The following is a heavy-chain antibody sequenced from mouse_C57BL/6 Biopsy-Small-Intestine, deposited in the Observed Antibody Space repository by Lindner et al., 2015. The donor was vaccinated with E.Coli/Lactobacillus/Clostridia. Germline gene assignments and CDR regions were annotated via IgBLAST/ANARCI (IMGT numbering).Heavy chain of an antibody. CDR3: ASSYYSNWYFDV. CDR1: LHIHWLL. D-gene: IGHD2-5*01. CDR2: IYPGDGDT. Sequence: VQLQESGAELVKPWGLSETFLQGYWLHIHWLLDRLGKQRPGHGLEWIGRIYPGDGDTNYNGKFKGKATLTADKSSSTAYMQLSSLTSEDSAVYFCASSYYSNWYFDVWGTGTTVTVSS. J-gene: IGHJ1*03. V-gene: IGHV1-82*01.